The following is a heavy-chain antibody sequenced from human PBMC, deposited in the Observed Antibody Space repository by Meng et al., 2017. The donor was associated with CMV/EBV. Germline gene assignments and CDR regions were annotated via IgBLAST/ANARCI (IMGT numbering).Heavy chain of an antibody. CDR1: GFTFSSYG. Sequence: GESLKISCAASGFTFSSYGMHWVRQAPGKGLEWVAFIRYDGSNKYYADSVKGRFTISRDNSKNTLYPQMNSLRAEDTAVYYCAKDLSCSSTSCYLYWGQGTLVTVSS. V-gene: IGHV3-30*02. D-gene: IGHD2-2*01. CDR2: IRYDGSNK. CDR3: AKDLSCSSTSCYLY. J-gene: IGHJ4*02.